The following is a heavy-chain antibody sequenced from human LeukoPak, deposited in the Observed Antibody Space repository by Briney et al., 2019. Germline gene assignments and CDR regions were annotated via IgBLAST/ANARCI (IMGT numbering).Heavy chain of an antibody. CDR1: GGSISSGDYY. Sequence: SETLSLTCTVSGGSISSGDYYWSWIRQPPGKGLEWIGYIYYSGSTYYTPSLKSRVTISVDTSKNQFSLKLSSVTAADTAVYYCARYYGSGSYYPDAFDIWGQGTMVTVSS. CDR3: ARYYGSGSYYPDAFDI. J-gene: IGHJ3*02. V-gene: IGHV4-30-4*01. D-gene: IGHD3-10*01. CDR2: IYYSGST.